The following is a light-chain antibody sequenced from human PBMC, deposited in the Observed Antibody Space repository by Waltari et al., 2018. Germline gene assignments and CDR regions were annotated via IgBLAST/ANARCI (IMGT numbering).Light chain of an antibody. CDR3: QEYGSSLTWT. J-gene: IGKJ1*01. CDR2: SAS. Sequence: EIVLTQSPGTLSLSPGERATLSCRASQSVRSSYLAWYQQKSGQPPRLLIYSASSRATGIPDRFMGSGSGTDFTLTISRLEPEDFAVYYCQEYGSSLTWTFGQGTKVEIK. V-gene: IGKV3-20*01. CDR1: QSVRSSY.